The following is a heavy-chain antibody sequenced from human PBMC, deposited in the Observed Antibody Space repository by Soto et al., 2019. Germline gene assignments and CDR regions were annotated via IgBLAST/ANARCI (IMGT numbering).Heavy chain of an antibody. D-gene: IGHD2-15*01. CDR2: VSYDGKYK. CDR3: VKESGGSGREIDFDT. CDR1: GFTFHHYA. J-gene: IGHJ4*02. V-gene: IGHV3-30*18. Sequence: PGGSLRLSCVASGFTFHHYAIDWVRQAPGKGLEWVAVVSYDGKYKDYAESVKGRFTISRDNSNNVVYLQMESLRPEDTAIYYCVKESGGSGREIDFDTWGQGTQVTVSS.